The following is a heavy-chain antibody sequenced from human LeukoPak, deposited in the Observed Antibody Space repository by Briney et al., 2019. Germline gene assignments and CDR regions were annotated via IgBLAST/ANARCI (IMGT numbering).Heavy chain of an antibody. D-gene: IGHD4-17*01. Sequence: GASVKVSCKASGYTFTGYYMHWVRQAPGQGLEWMGWNNPNSGGTNYAQKFQGRVTMTRDTSISTAYMELSRLRSDDTAVYYCARDLMTTVTTFNYYYYGMDVWGQGTTVTVSS. CDR1: GYTFTGYY. V-gene: IGHV1-2*02. CDR2: NNPNSGGT. J-gene: IGHJ6*02. CDR3: ARDLMTTVTTFNYYYYGMDV.